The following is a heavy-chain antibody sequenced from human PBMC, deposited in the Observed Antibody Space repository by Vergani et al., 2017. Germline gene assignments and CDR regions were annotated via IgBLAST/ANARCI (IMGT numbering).Heavy chain of an antibody. V-gene: IGHV3-23*01. CDR3: ADLYGDDGFSPF. J-gene: IGHJ4*02. CDR2: ISGSGGNT. Sequence: EVQLLESGGGLVQPGGSLRLSCGASGFTFSSYAMTWVRQAPGKGLEWVSAISGSGGNTFYTDSVKGRFTISRDNSKDTLYLQMNSLRVEDTAFYYCADLYGDDGFSPFWGQGTLVTVSS. CDR1: GFTFSSYA. D-gene: IGHD2-21*01.